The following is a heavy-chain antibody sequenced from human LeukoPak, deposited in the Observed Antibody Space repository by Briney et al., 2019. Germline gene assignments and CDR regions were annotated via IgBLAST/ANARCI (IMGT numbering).Heavy chain of an antibody. CDR3: AKCGYDLDYFDY. J-gene: IGHJ4*02. D-gene: IGHD5-12*01. V-gene: IGHV3-23*01. CDR1: GFTFSSYA. Sequence: GGSLRLPCAASGFTFSSYAMSWVRQAPGKGLEWVSAISGSGGSTYYADSVKGRFTISRDNSKNTLYLQMNSLRAEDTAVYYCAKCGYDLDYFDYWGQGTLVTVSS. CDR2: ISGSGGST.